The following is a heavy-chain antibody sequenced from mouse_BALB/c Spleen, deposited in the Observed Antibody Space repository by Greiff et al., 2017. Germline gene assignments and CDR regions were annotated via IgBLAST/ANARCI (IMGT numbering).Heavy chain of an antibody. Sequence: VQGVESGPGLVAPSQSLSITCTVSGFSLNSYGVHWVRQPPGKGLEWLGVIWAGGSTNYNSALMSRLSISKDNSKSQVFLKMNSLQTDDTAMYYCARDLYGNYGFAYWGQGTLVTVSA. D-gene: IGHD2-10*02. CDR2: IWAGGST. CDR3: ARDLYGNYGFAY. V-gene: IGHV2-9*02. CDR1: GFSLNSYG. J-gene: IGHJ3*01.